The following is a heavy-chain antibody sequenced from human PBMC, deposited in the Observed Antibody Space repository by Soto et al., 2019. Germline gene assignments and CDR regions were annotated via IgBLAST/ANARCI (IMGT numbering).Heavy chain of an antibody. Sequence: SETLSLTCTVSGGSISSSSYYWGWIRQPPGKGLEWIGSIYYSGSTYYNPSLKSRVTISVDTSKNQFSLKLSSVTAADTAVYYCARDIIAAAGTGFDYWGQGTLVTVSS. J-gene: IGHJ4*02. CDR3: ARDIIAAAGTGFDY. V-gene: IGHV4-39*07. CDR1: GGSISSSSYY. CDR2: IYYSGST. D-gene: IGHD6-13*01.